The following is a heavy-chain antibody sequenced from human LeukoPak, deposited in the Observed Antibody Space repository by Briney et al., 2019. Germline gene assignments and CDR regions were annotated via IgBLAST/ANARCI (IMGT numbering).Heavy chain of an antibody. J-gene: IGHJ4*02. CDR3: ASSRYYFDY. V-gene: IGHV3-74*01. CDR1: GLTFSSYR. CDR2: ISGDGSDT. Sequence: GGSLRLSCAVSGLTFSSYRMHWVRQVPGKGLVWVSRISGDGSDTTYADSVKGRFTISRDNAKNTLYLQMSSLRADDTAVYYCASSRYYFDYWGQGTLVTVSS. D-gene: IGHD6-13*01.